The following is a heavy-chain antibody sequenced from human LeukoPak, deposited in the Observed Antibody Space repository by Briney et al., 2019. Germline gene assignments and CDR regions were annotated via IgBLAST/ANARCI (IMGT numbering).Heavy chain of an antibody. CDR3: ARGILAAGTSLDY. Sequence: GESLKISCRGSGYTFTSYWIGWVRQMPGKGLEWMGIIHPGDSDTRYHPSFQGQVTISADKSISTAYLQWSSLKASDTAMYYCARGILAAGTSLDYWGQGTLVTVSS. CDR1: GYTFTSYW. CDR2: IHPGDSDT. J-gene: IGHJ4*02. D-gene: IGHD6-13*01. V-gene: IGHV5-51*01.